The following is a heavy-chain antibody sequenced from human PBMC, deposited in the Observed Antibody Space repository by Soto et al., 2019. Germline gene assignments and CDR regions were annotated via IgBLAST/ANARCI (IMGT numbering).Heavy chain of an antibody. D-gene: IGHD2-15*01. CDR2: ISAYNGNT. CDR3: ARDQGYCSGGSCYSSYFDY. V-gene: IGHV1-18*01. CDR1: GYTFTSNG. Sequence: GTSVKLSCKDSGYTFTSNGISWVRQAPGQGLEWMGWISAYNGNTNYAQKLQGRVTMTTDTSTSTAYMELRSLRSDDTAVYYCARDQGYCSGGSCYSSYFDYWGQGTLVTSPQ. J-gene: IGHJ4*02.